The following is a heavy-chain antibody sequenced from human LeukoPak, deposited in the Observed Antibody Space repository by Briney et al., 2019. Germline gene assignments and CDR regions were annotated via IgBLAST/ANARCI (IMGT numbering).Heavy chain of an antibody. CDR2: ISGSGGST. V-gene: IGHV3-23*01. Sequence: GGSLRLSCAASGFTFSSYAMSWVRQAPGKGLEWVSAISGSGGSTYYADSVKGRFTISRDNSKNTLYVQMNSLRAEDTAVYYCAKDGGSGYYYFDYWGQGPLVTVSS. J-gene: IGHJ4*02. CDR1: GFTFSSYA. D-gene: IGHD3-22*01. CDR3: AKDGGSGYYYFDY.